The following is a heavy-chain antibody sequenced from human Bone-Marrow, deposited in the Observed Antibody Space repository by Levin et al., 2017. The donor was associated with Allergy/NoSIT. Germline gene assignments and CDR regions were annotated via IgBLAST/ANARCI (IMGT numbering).Heavy chain of an antibody. CDR1: GGSISSGGYS. Sequence: SETLSLTCAVSGGSISSGGYSWSWIRQPPGKGLEWIGYIYHSGSTYYNPSLKSRVTISVDRSKNQFSLKLSSVTAADTAVYYCARKVGAGENWFDPWGQGTLVTVSS. J-gene: IGHJ5*02. D-gene: IGHD1-26*01. CDR2: IYHSGST. V-gene: IGHV4-30-2*01. CDR3: ARKVGAGENWFDP.